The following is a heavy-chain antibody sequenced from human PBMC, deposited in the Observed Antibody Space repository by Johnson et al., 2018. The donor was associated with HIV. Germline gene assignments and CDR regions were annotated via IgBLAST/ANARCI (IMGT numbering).Heavy chain of an antibody. CDR1: GFTFSSYG. D-gene: IGHD5-18*01. CDR2: IWYDGSNK. V-gene: IGHV3-33*01. Sequence: QVQLVESGGGVVQPGRSLRLSCAASGFTFSSYGMHWVRQAPGKGLEWVAVIWYDGSNKYYADSVKGRFTISRDNSKNTLYLQMNSLKIEDTAVYYCTTRPLGVGYSLAFDIWGQGTMVTVSS. CDR3: TTRPLGVGYSLAFDI. J-gene: IGHJ3*02.